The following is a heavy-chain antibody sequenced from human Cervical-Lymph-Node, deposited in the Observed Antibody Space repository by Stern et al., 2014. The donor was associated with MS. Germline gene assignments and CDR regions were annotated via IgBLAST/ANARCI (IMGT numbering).Heavy chain of an antibody. CDR3: ARPGDDTAKYGLDV. CDR2: IYPGASGT. V-gene: IGHV5-51*04. Sequence: EVQLVESGAEVKKPGESLKISCKGSGYSFATYWIGWGRQMPGEGPERMGIIYPGASGTRYSPSFLGQGTTSAVKPISTAYLHCSSLKASDTAMYYCARPGDDTAKYGLDVWGQGTTVTVSS. J-gene: IGHJ6*02. CDR1: GYSFATYW. D-gene: IGHD5-18*01.